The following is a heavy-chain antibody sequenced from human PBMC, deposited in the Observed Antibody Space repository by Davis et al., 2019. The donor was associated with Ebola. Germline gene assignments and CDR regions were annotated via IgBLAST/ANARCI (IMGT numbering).Heavy chain of an antibody. CDR1: GFTFSSYG. J-gene: IGHJ6*02. D-gene: IGHD3-16*02. CDR3: AKPDYDYIWGSYRYYYYYYGMDV. CDR2: IWYDGSNK. Sequence: GESLKISCAASGFTFSSYGMHWVRQAPGKGLEWVAVIWYDGSNKYYADSVKGRFTISRDNSKNTLYLQMNSLRAEDTAVYYCAKPDYDYIWGSYRYYYYYYGMDVWGQGTTVTVSS. V-gene: IGHV3-33*06.